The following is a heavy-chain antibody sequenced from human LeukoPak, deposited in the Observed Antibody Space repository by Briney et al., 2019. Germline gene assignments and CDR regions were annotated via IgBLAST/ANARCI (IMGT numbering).Heavy chain of an antibody. Sequence: SSVKVSCKASGGTFSSYAISWVRQAPGQGLEWMGGIIPIFGTANYAQKFQGRVTITADKSTRTAYMELSSLRSEDTAVYYCASRGSGSLYYYYYYMDVGGKGTTVTVSS. CDR1: GGTFSSYA. D-gene: IGHD3-10*01. V-gene: IGHV1-69*06. CDR2: IIPIFGTA. J-gene: IGHJ6*03. CDR3: ASRGSGSLYYYYYYMDV.